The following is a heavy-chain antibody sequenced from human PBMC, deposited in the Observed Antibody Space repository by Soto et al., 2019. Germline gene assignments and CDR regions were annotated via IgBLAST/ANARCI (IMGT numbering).Heavy chain of an antibody. V-gene: IGHV5-10-1*01. J-gene: IGHJ5*02. D-gene: IGHD3-9*01. CDR1: GYSFTSYW. Sequence: PGESLKISCKGSGYSFTSYWISWVRQMPGKGLEWMGRIDPSDSYTNYSPSFQGHVTISADKSISTAYLQWSSLKASDTAMYYCARAVRYFDWLLQNNKYNWFDPWGQGTLVTVSS. CDR2: IDPSDSYT. CDR3: ARAVRYFDWLLQNNKYNWFDP.